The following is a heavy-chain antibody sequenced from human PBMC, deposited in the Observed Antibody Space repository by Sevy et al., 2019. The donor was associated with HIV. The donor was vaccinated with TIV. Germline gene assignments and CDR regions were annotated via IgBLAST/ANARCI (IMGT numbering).Heavy chain of an antibody. V-gene: IGHV4-59*01. CDR2: IYYSGST. D-gene: IGHD6-25*01. CDR1: GGSISSNY. J-gene: IGHJ4*02. CDR3: AGQEDGYNSFDY. Sequence: SETLSLTCTVSGGSISSNYWSWIRQPPAQGLERIGYIYYSGSTNYNPSLKSQVTLSVDTSKNQISLKLSAVTAAVTALYYCAGQEDGYNSFDYWGQGTLVTVSS.